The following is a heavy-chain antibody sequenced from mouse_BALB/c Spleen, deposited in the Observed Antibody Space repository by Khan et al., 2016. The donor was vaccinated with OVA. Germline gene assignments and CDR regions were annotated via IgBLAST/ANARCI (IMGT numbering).Heavy chain of an antibody. J-gene: IGHJ1*02. Sequence: QIQLVQSGPEVKKPGETVKISCKASGYSFTNYGMNWVRQAPGKGLKWMGWINTYTGEPTYADDFKGRFAFSLETSASTAYLQINKLKNEDTATFICESGGKGCFDDWGEGTMVTVSA. CDR2: INTYTGEP. CDR3: ESGGKGCFDD. V-gene: IGHV9-3-1*01. CDR1: GYSFTNYG. D-gene: IGHD1-1*02.